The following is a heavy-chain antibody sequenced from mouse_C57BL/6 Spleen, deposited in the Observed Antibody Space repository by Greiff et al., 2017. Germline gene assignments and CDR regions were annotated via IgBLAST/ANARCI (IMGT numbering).Heavy chain of an antibody. Sequence: VQLKESGGGLVKPGGSLKLSCAASGFTFSSYTMSWVRQTPEKRLAWVATISGGGGNTYSPDSVKGRFTISRDNAKNTLYLQMSSLRSEDTALYYCARHGIYYDYGGFAYWGQGTLVTVSA. CDR1: GFTFSSYT. V-gene: IGHV5-9*01. D-gene: IGHD2-4*01. J-gene: IGHJ3*01. CDR3: ARHGIYYDYGGFAY. CDR2: ISGGGGNT.